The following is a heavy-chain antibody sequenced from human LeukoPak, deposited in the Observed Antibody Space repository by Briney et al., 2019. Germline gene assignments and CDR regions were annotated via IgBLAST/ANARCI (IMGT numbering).Heavy chain of an antibody. D-gene: IGHD6-13*01. CDR1: GYGFTSYW. CDR3: ARYSSSWYSYYFDY. CDR2: IYSGDSDT. Sequence: PGESLQISCKGSGYGFTSYWIGWVRPMPGKGLEWMGIIYSGDSDTRYSPSFQGQVTISADKSISTAYLQWSSLKASDTAMYYCARYSSSWYSYYFDYWGQGTLVTVSS. V-gene: IGHV5-51*01. J-gene: IGHJ4*02.